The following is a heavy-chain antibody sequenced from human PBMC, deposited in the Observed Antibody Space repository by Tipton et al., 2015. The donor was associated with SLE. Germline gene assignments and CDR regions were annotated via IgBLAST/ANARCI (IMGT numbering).Heavy chain of an antibody. CDR3: AKDLDSGSDGRFYLDH. J-gene: IGHJ4*02. CDR2: IWYDGNNT. CDR1: GFDFPNFA. Sequence: SLRLSCTASGFDFPNFAMNWVRQAPGKGLEWVAVIWYDGNNTYYADSVQGRFTISRDNSKNTLYLQMNSLRAEDTAIYYCAKDLDSGSDGRFYLDHWGQGTLVTVSS. D-gene: IGHD5-12*01. V-gene: IGHV3-33*06.